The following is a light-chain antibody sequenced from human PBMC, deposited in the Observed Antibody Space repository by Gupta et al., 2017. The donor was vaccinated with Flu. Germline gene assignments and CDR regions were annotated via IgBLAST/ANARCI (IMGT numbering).Light chain of an antibody. CDR1: VLSRQY. V-gene: IGLV3-25*02. Sequence: SFDLTQPPSVSVSPGPTARITCFGDVLSRQYTYWYQQRPGQAPSVLIYKDSERPPGVPGRFSGSSSGTRATLTISGVQEEDAADYYCQSADNTDVVFGGGTRLTVL. CDR2: KDS. CDR3: QSADNTDVV. J-gene: IGLJ2*01.